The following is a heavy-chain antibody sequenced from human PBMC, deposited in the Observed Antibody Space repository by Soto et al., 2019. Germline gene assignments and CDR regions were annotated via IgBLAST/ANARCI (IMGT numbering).Heavy chain of an antibody. V-gene: IGHV4-59*01. CDR2: IYYSGST. J-gene: IGHJ5*02. D-gene: IGHD2-15*01. CDR3: ARTGGWDCSGGSCSQVKRINWFDP. CDR1: GGSISSYY. Sequence: SETLSLTCTVSGGSISSYYWSWIRQPPGKGLEWIGYIYYSGSTNYNPSLKSRVTISVDTSKNQFSLKLSSVTAADTAVYYCARTGGWDCSGGSCSQVKRINWFDPWGQGTLVTVSS.